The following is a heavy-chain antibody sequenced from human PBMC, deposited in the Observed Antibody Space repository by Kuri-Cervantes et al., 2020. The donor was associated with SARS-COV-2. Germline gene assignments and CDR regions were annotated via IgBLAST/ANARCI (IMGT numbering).Heavy chain of an antibody. D-gene: IGHD2-21*02. Sequence: SETLSLTCTVFGGSISSYYWSWIRQPPGKGLEWIGYIYYSGSTNYNPSLKSRVTISVDTSKNQFSLKLSSVTAADTAVYYCARRAYCGGDCYLSDAFDIWGQGTMVTVSS. CDR1: GGSISSYY. CDR3: ARRAYCGGDCYLSDAFDI. J-gene: IGHJ3*02. CDR2: IYYSGST. V-gene: IGHV4-59*12.